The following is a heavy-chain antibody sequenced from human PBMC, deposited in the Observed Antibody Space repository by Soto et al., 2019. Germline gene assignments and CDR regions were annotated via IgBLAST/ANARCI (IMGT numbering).Heavy chain of an antibody. CDR3: ALIYWSGSRWYYFDF. CDR2: IYYSEST. V-gene: IGHV4-61*03. Sequence: ETLSLSCTVPGDSVNRRSYYWSWIRQPPGKGLEWSGYIYYSESTNYNPSLKSQVTISVDTSKNHFSLKLASVTAADTDVYYCALIYWSGSRWYYFDFWGQGTLVTVSS. CDR1: GDSVNRRSYY. D-gene: IGHD6-13*01. J-gene: IGHJ4*02.